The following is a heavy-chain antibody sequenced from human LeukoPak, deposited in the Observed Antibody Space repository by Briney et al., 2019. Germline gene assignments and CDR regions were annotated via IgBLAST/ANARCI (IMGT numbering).Heavy chain of an antibody. J-gene: IGHJ4*02. D-gene: IGHD2-2*01. V-gene: IGHV1-69*04. CDR2: IIPFLGIT. CDR3: ARSCSANSCPPDF. Sequence: ASVKVSCKASGAPFRTYVISWVRQAPGQGLQWMGRIIPFLGITNYAQRFQDRVTITADKSTSTAYMELSSLRSEDTAVYYCARSCSANSCPPDFWGQGTLVTVSS. CDR1: GAPFRTYV.